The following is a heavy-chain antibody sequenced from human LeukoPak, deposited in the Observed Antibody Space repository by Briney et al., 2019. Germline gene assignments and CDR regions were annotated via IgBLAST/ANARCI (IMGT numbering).Heavy chain of an antibody. V-gene: IGHV4-4*07. CDR2: IATSGSS. J-gene: IGHJ4*02. CDR1: GASISSFL. CDR3: ARARGGSGSYGHFDY. D-gene: IGHD1-26*01. Sequence: SETLSLTCSVSGASISSFLWIWIRQPAGEGLVWIGRIATSGSSNSNPALKSQVTMSVDTSTYQCSLKLRSVSAADTAVYYCARARGGSGSYGHFDYWGQGTLVTVSS.